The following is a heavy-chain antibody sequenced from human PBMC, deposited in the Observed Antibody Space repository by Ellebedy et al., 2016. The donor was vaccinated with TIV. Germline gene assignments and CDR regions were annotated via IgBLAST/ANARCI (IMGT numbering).Heavy chain of an antibody. CDR2: IKSKTDGETR. D-gene: IGHD2-21*01. Sequence: GGSLRLXXAVSGYTFTNAWMNWVRQFPGKGLEWVGRIKSKTDGETRDYAASVRGRFTISRDDSKNTLYLQMNSLKIEDTAVYYCVTYCAGDCAFTWGQGTQVTVSS. V-gene: IGHV3-15*07. J-gene: IGHJ5*02. CDR1: GYTFTNAW. CDR3: VTYCAGDCAFT.